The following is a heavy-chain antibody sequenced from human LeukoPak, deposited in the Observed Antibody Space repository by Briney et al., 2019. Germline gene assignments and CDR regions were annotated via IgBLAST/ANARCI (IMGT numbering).Heavy chain of an antibody. J-gene: IGHJ6*02. CDR1: GFTFSNYA. CDR2: ISGDGGRT. CDR3: AKDRSSGPHYYYGMDV. V-gene: IGHV3-23*01. D-gene: IGHD6-25*01. Sequence: GGSLRLSCAASGFTFSNYAMNWVRQAPGKGLEWVSSISGDGGRTHYADSVKGRFTISRDNSNKRVFLQMNTLRGEDTAVYYCAKDRSSGPHYYYGMDVWGRGTTVIVSS.